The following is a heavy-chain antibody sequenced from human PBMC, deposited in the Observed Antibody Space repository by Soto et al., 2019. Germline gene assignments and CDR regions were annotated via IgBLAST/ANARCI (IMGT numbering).Heavy chain of an antibody. J-gene: IGHJ5*02. D-gene: IGHD6-6*01. CDR2: ILYSVST. Sequence: QVQLQESGPVLLKPSQTLSLTCTVSGGSISSGGYYWSWIRQHPGKGLEYIGYILYSVSTYYNPSLKGRVTISVDTSKNQFSLKLSSVTAADTAVYYCARDRASSSACFDPWGQGTLGNVSS. CDR3: ARDRASSSACFDP. CDR1: GGSISSGGYY. V-gene: IGHV4-31*03.